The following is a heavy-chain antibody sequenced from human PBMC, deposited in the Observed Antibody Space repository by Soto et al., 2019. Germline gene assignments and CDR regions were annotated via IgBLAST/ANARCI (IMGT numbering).Heavy chain of an antibody. CDR1: GDSIVNYY. D-gene: IGHD2-2*02. CDR2: IHHSGNI. CDR3: ARVYTGGHLDQ. Sequence: PSETLSLTCTVSGDSIVNYYWSWVRQPPGNGLEWIGYIHHSGNIDYNPSLRGRATMSLDTSKNQLSLKLTSVTAADTAVYYCARVYTGGHLDQWGQGTQVPVSS. J-gene: IGHJ4*02. V-gene: IGHV4-59*01.